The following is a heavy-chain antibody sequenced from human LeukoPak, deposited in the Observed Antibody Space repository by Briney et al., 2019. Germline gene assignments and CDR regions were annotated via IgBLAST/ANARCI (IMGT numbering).Heavy chain of an antibody. CDR1: GYTFTGYY. V-gene: IGHV1-2*02. CDR2: INPSSGGT. J-gene: IGHJ3*02. Sequence: ASVKVSCKASGYTFTGYYMHWVRQAPGQGLEWMGWINPSSGGTNYAQRFQGRVTMTRDTSISTAYMELSRLRSDDTAVYYCARYPGPLYCTNGVCEKGAFDIWGQGTMVTVSS. D-gene: IGHD2-8*01. CDR3: ARYPGPLYCTNGVCEKGAFDI.